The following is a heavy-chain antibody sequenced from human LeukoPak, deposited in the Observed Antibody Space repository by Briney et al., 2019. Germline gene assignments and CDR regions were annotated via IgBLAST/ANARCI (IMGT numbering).Heavy chain of an antibody. J-gene: IGHJ4*02. CDR2: IYPGDSDT. V-gene: IGHV5-51*01. CDR1: GYSFNTYW. CDR3: ARHSSSWYYFDY. Sequence: GGSLQISCKGSGYSFNTYWIAWVRQMPGKGLEWMGIIYPGDSDTKYSPSFQGQVTISADSSISTAYLQWSSLEASDTAMYYCARHSSSWYYFDYWGQGTLVTVSS. D-gene: IGHD6-13*01.